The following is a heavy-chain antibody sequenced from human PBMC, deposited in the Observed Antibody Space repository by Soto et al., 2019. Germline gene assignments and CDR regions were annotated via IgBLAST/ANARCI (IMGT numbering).Heavy chain of an antibody. J-gene: IGHJ4*02. CDR2: ISSSGSTI. CDR3: AKTFYYDSSGSSLHFDY. V-gene: IGHV3-48*01. D-gene: IGHD3-22*01. Sequence: PGGSLRLSCAASGFTFSSYSMNWVRQAPGKGLEWVSDISSSGSTIYYADSVKGRFTISRDNAKNTLYLQMNSLRAEDTAVYYYAKTFYYDSSGSSLHFDYWGQGTLVSVSS. CDR1: GFTFSSYS.